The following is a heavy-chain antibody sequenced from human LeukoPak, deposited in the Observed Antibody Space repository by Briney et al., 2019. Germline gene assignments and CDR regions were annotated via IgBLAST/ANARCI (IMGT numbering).Heavy chain of an antibody. V-gene: IGHV1-69*05. CDR3: SSRGGSTSSLDS. Sequence: SVKVSCKASRGTFSNLAFSWVRHAPGRGREWRGGIIPAVGTPRYPQRFHGRVTISTDESTSSCYMELSGLRAEDTAVYYCSSRGGSTSSLDSWGQGTLV. J-gene: IGHJ4*02. CDR1: RGTFSNLA. D-gene: IGHD6-6*01. CDR2: IIPAVGTP.